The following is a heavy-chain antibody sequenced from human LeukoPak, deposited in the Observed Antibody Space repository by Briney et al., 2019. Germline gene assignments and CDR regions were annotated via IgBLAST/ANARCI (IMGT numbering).Heavy chain of an antibody. Sequence: GGSVRLSCAASGFTFSSYSMSWVRQPAGKGLEWVSTISASGGNTYYAGTVKGRSTISRNNSKDPLYLQMSSLRAEDTAGDYCAKARGSIAARPGYWGQGTLVTVSS. CDR2: ISASGGNT. J-gene: IGHJ4*02. D-gene: IGHD6-6*01. CDR3: AKARGSIAARPGY. CDR1: GFTFSSYS. V-gene: IGHV3-23*01.